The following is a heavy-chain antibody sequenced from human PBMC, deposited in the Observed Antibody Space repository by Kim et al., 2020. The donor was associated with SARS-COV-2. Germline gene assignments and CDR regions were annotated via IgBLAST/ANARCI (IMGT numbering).Heavy chain of an antibody. J-gene: IGHJ4*02. Sequence: GGSLRLSCAGSGFTFNNAWMSWVRQAPERGLEWVGRIKSKIDGGTTDYDAPVKGRFSISRDDSKNTLFLQMNSLKSEDTAVYYCTTDGMFHRFDYWGQG. CDR1: GFTFNNAW. CDR2: IKSKIDGGTT. D-gene: IGHD3-10*02. CDR3: TTDGMFHRFDY. V-gene: IGHV3-15*01.